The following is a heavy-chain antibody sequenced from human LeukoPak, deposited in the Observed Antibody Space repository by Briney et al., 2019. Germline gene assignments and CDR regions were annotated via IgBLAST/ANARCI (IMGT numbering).Heavy chain of an antibody. CDR1: GFTFGSYW. D-gene: IGHD5-18*01. J-gene: IGHJ4*02. Sequence: GGSLRLSCAASGFTFGSYWMSWVRQAPGKGLEWVANIKQDGSEKYYVDSVKGRFTISRDNAKNSLYLQMNSLRAEDTAVYYCARDGYSYGNDYWGQGTLVTVSS. CDR3: ARDGYSYGNDY. V-gene: IGHV3-7*01. CDR2: IKQDGSEK.